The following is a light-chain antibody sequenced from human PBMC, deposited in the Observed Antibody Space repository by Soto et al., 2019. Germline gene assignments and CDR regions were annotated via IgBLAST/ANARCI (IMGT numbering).Light chain of an antibody. V-gene: IGLV2-14*01. CDR3: SSYTTSGIYV. CDR1: SSDVGGYNY. CDR2: DVS. Sequence: QFALTQPASVSGSPGQSITISCTGTSSDVGGYNYVSWYQQHPGKAPKLMIYDVSNRPSGVSDRFSGSKSANTASLTISGLQSEDEADYYCSSYTTSGIYVFGTGTKLTVL. J-gene: IGLJ1*01.